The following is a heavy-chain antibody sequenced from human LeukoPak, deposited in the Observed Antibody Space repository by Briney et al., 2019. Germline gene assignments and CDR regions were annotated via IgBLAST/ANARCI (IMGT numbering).Heavy chain of an antibody. CDR3: ARGWQQLAHYYYYYYMDV. CDR1: GGSISSGSYY. CDR2: IYTSGST. Sequence: SETLSLTCTVSGGSISSGSYYWSWIRQPAGKGLEWIGRIYTSGSTNYNPSLKSRVTISVDTSKNQFSLKLSSVTAADTAVYYCARGWQQLAHYYYYYYMDVWGKGTTVTISS. D-gene: IGHD6-13*01. J-gene: IGHJ6*03. V-gene: IGHV4-61*02.